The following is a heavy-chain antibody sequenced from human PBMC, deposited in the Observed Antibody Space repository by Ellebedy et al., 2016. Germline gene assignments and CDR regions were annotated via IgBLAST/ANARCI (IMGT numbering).Heavy chain of an antibody. CDR2: FYHCENT. J-gene: IGHJ3*01. D-gene: IGHD1-1*01. CDR1: GFSISSAYY. CDR3: ARDSDNTWSAFAM. V-gene: IGHV4-38-2*02. Sequence: SETLSLTCTVSGFSISSAYYWGWIRQPPGKELEWIGSFYHCENTYYNPSLKSRVTISADTSKNQFSLKLNAVTAADTAVYYCARDSDNTWSAFAMWGQGTMVIVSS.